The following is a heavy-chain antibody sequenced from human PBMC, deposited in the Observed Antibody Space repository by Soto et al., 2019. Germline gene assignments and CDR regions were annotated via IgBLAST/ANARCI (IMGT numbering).Heavy chain of an antibody. Sequence: GGSLRLSCAASGFTFSSYSMSWVRQAPGKGLEWVSAVSGSGDVTYCADSVKGWFTISRDNSKNTLFLQMNSLRAEDTAVYYCAKESYSSGQKRRFDYWGQGTLVTVS. CDR1: GFTFSSYS. J-gene: IGHJ4*02. V-gene: IGHV3-23*01. CDR2: VSGSGDVT. D-gene: IGHD6-19*01. CDR3: AKESYSSGQKRRFDY.